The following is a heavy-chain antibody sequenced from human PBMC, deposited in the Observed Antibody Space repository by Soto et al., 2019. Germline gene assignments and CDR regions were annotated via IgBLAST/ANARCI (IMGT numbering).Heavy chain of an antibody. CDR3: SRVGCSNSKCYTRGMDV. Sequence: QVQLQESGPRLVKPSETLSLTCTVSGGSISGYYWSWVRQPAGKGLEWVGRIYSDGTTNYSPSLKSRVTMSLDTSKDQFSLHLNSVTAADTAVYYCSRVGCSNSKCYTRGMDVWGQGTTVTVSS. D-gene: IGHD2-2*01. CDR2: IYSDGTT. CDR1: GGSISGYY. V-gene: IGHV4-4*07. J-gene: IGHJ6*02.